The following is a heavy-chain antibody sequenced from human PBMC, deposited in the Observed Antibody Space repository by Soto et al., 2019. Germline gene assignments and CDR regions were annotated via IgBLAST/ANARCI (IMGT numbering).Heavy chain of an antibody. CDR1: GGSISSSNW. CDR2: IYHSGST. J-gene: IGHJ6*02. CDR3: ARTATGGNYGMDV. Sequence: PSETLSLTCAVSGGSISSSNWWSWVRQPPGKGLEWIGEIYHSGSTNYNPSLKSRVTISVDKSKNQFSLKLSSVTAADTAVYYCARTATGGNYGMDVWGQGTTVTVSS. D-gene: IGHD1-26*01. V-gene: IGHV4-4*02.